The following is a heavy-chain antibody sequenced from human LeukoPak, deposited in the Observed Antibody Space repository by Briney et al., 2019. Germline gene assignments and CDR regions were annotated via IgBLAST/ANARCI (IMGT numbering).Heavy chain of an antibody. CDR1: GYTFTSYA. V-gene: IGHV1-69*13. J-gene: IGHJ4*02. D-gene: IGHD6-19*01. CDR2: IIPIFGTA. Sequence: ASVKVSCKASGYTFTSYAISWVRQAPGQGLEWVGGIIPIFGTANYAQKFQGRVTITADESTSTAYMELSSLRSEDTAVCYCAREGISGWYFVLDYWGQGTLVTVSS. CDR3: AREGISGWYFVLDY.